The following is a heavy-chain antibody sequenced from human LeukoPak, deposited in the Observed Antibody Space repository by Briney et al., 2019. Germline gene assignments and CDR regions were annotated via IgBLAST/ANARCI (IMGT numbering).Heavy chain of an antibody. D-gene: IGHD3-10*01. Sequence: PSETLSLTCAVYGGSFSGYYWSWIRQPPGKGLEWIGEINHSGSTNYNPSLKSRVTISVDTSKNQFSLKLSSVTAADTAVYYCARGGRGVIIIRYYGMDVWGQGTTVTVSS. CDR2: INHSGST. CDR3: ARGGRGVIIIRYYGMDV. J-gene: IGHJ6*02. CDR1: GGSFSGYY. V-gene: IGHV4-34*01.